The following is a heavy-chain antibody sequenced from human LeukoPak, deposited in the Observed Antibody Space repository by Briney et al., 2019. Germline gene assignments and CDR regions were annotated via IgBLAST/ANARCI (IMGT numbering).Heavy chain of an antibody. CDR3: ARDLGANYGMDV. CDR2: IYYSGST. V-gene: IGHV4-59*01. Sequence: KPSETLSLTCTVSGGSISSYYWSWIRKPPGKGLGWIGYIYYSGSTNYNPSLKSRVTVSVDTSKNQFSLKLSSVTAADTAVYYCARDLGANYGMDVWGQGTTVTVSS. CDR1: GGSISSYY. J-gene: IGHJ6*02. D-gene: IGHD3-16*01.